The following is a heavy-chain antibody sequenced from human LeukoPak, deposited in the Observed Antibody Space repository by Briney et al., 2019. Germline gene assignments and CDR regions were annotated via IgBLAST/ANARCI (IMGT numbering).Heavy chain of an antibody. CDR2: IYYSGST. D-gene: IGHD2-15*01. CDR3: ARHAAYCSGGSCYSNYYYGMDV. Sequence: SETLSLTCTVSGGSISSYYWSWIRQPPGKGLEWIGYIYYSGSTNYNPSLKSRVTISVDTSKNQFSLKLSSVTAADTAVYYCARHAAYCSGGSCYSNYYYGMDVWGQGTTVTVSS. CDR1: GGSISSYY. V-gene: IGHV4-59*08. J-gene: IGHJ6*02.